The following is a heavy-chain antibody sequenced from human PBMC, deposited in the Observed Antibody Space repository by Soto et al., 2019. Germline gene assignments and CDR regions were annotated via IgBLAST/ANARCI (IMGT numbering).Heavy chain of an antibody. D-gene: IGHD6-13*01. CDR3: ARHGMRVFSSSTREYYFDY. CDR2: IYYSGST. V-gene: IGHV4-39*01. CDR1: GGSISSSSYY. Sequence: SETLSLTCTVSGGSISSSSYYWGWIRQPPGKGLEWIGSIYYSGSTYYNPSLKSRVTISVDTSKNQFSLKLSSVTAADTAVYYCARHGMRVFSSSTREYYFDYWGQGTLVTVSS. J-gene: IGHJ4*02.